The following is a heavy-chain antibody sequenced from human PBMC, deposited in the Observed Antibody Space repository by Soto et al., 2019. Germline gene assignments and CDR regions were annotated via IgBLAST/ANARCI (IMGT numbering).Heavy chain of an antibody. D-gene: IGHD5-18*01. CDR1: GDSISSNNNY. CDR3: ARGRGYSYGLDP. V-gene: IGHV4-30-4*01. Sequence: QVQLQESGPGLVKPSQTLSLTCTVSGDSISSNNNYWSWIRQPPGEGLEWIGFISYSGTTSYSPSLKSRVAISLDTSKNQFSLSLSSVTAADTPVYYCARGRGYSYGLDPWGQGTLVTVSS. CDR2: ISYSGTT. J-gene: IGHJ5*02.